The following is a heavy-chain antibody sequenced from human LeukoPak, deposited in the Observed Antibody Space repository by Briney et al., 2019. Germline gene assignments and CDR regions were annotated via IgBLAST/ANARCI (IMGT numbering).Heavy chain of an antibody. D-gene: IGHD2-15*01. J-gene: IGHJ4*02. CDR2: ISGSGGST. CDR3: AKTKLGYCSGGSCYSRHYRLDS. CDR1: EFTFSSYA. Sequence: GGSLRLSSAASEFTFSSYAMSWVHQAPGKGLEWVSAISGSGGSTYYADSVKGRFTISRDNSKNTLYLQMNSLRAEDTAVYYCAKTKLGYCSGGSCYSRHYRLDSWGQGTLVTVSS. V-gene: IGHV3-23*01.